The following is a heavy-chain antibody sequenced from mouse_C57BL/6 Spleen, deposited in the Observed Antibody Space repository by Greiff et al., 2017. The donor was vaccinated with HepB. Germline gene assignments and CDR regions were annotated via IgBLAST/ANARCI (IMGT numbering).Heavy chain of an antibody. CDR2: IYPGDGDT. D-gene: IGHD1-1*01. J-gene: IGHJ1*03. CDR1: GYAFSSYW. V-gene: IGHV1-80*01. CDR3: ARDGSSSYWYFDV. Sequence: VQLKESGAELVKPGASVKISCKASGYAFSSYWMNWVKQRPGKGLEWIGQIYPGDGDTNYNGKFKGKATLTADKSSSTAYMQLSSLTSEDSAVYFCARDGSSSYWYFDVWGTGTTVTVSS.